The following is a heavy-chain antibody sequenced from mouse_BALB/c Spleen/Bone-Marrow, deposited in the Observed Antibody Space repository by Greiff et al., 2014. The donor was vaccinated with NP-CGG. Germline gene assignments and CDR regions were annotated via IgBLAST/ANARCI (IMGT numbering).Heavy chain of an antibody. Sequence: VQLQQSGAELVKPGASAKLSCTASGFNIKDTYMHWVKQRPEQGLEWIERIDPANGNTKYDPKFQGKATITADTSSNTAYLQLSSLTSEDTAVYYCARYYYGSSYFDYWGQGTTLTVSS. D-gene: IGHD1-1*01. J-gene: IGHJ2*01. CDR3: ARYYYGSSYFDY. V-gene: IGHV14-3*02. CDR1: GFNIKDTY. CDR2: IDPANGNT.